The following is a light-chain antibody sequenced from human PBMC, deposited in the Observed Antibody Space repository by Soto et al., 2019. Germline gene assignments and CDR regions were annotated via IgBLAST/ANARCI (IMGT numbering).Light chain of an antibody. CDR2: DAS. V-gene: IGKV3-20*01. Sequence: EMGLTQSPATLSLSAGERATLSCRASQSIRKSLAWYQQKPGQTPRLLIYDASNRATGIPDRFSGSGSGTDFTLTISRLEPEDFAVYYCQQYGSSGTFGQGTKVDIK. CDR1: QSIRKS. CDR3: QQYGSSGT. J-gene: IGKJ1*01.